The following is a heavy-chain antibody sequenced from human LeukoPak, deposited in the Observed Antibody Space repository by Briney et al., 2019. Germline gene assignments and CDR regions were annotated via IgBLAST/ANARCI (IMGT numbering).Heavy chain of an antibody. Sequence: GASVKVSCKVSGYTLTELSMHWVRQAPGKGVEWMGGFDPEDGETIYAQKFQGRVTMTEDTSKDTAYMELSSLRSEDTAVYYCATYYDFWSGYYSSRSFDYWGQGTLVTVSS. CDR2: FDPEDGET. CDR3: ATYYDFWSGYYSSRSFDY. D-gene: IGHD3-3*01. CDR1: GYTLTELS. V-gene: IGHV1-24*01. J-gene: IGHJ4*02.